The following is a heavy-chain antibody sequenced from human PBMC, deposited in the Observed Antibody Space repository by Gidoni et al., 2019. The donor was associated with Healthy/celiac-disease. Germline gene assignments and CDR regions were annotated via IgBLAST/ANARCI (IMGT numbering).Heavy chain of an antibody. CDR2: ISGSGGST. CDR3: AKDHFSLVVAATKGYYFDY. J-gene: IGHJ4*02. Sequence: EVQLVEAGGCLVQPGGSLRLSCAASGFTFRSYAMSWVRHAPGKGLEWVSAISGSGGSTYYAESVKGRFTISRDNSKNTLYMQMNSLRAEDTAVYYCAKDHFSLVVAATKGYYFDYWGQGTLVTVSS. V-gene: IGHV3-23*04. CDR1: GFTFRSYA. D-gene: IGHD2-15*01.